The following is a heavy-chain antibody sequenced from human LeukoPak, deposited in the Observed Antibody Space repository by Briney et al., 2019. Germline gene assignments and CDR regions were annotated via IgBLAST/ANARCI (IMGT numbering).Heavy chain of an antibody. J-gene: IGHJ4*02. Sequence: SVKVSCKASGYTFTSYYMHWVRQAPGQGLEWMGMINPSGGRTGYAQKFQARVTMTRDTSTSTVYMELSSLRSEDTAVYYCARGLVAAAALDYWGQGTLVTVSS. CDR1: GYTFTSYY. CDR3: ARGLVAAAALDY. D-gene: IGHD6-25*01. CDR2: INPSGGRT. V-gene: IGHV1-46*01.